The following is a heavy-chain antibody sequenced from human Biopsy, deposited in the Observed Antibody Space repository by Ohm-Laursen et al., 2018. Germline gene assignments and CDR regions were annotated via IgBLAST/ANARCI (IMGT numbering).Heavy chain of an antibody. Sequence: SLRLSCTASGFRFDDYAMQWVRHAPGKGLEWVSGISWSSGTIGYADSVKGRFTVSRDNAKNSLFLRMNSLRVEDTALYYCVKSAYSSGFWEASDYWGQGTLVTVSS. CDR3: VKSAYSSGFWEASDY. D-gene: IGHD6-19*01. J-gene: IGHJ4*02. V-gene: IGHV3-9*01. CDR1: GFRFDDYA. CDR2: ISWSSGTI.